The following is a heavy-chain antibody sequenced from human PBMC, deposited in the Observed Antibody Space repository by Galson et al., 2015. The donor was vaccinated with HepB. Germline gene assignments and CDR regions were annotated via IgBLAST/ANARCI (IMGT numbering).Heavy chain of an antibody. V-gene: IGHV3-21*05. CDR1: GFSISSYS. CDR3: ARGGFDY. Sequence: SLRLSCAASGFSISSYSMNWVRQAPGKGLEWVSYISSSSSYTNYADSVKGRFTISRDNAKNSLYLQMNSLRAEDTAVYYCARGGFDYWGQGTLVTVSS. CDR2: ISSSSSYT. J-gene: IGHJ4*02. D-gene: IGHD1-26*01.